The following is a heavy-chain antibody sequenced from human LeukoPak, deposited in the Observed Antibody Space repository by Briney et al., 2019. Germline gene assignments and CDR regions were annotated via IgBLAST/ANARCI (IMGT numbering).Heavy chain of an antibody. Sequence: SETLSLTCAVYGGSFSGYYWSWIRQPPGKGLEWIGEINHSGSTNYNPSLKSRVTISVDTSKNQFSLKLRSVTAADTAVYYCARLGGSSSWYSGWFDPWGQGTLVTVSS. V-gene: IGHV4-34*01. CDR1: GGSFSGYY. D-gene: IGHD6-13*01. CDR2: INHSGST. J-gene: IGHJ5*02. CDR3: ARLGGSSSWYSGWFDP.